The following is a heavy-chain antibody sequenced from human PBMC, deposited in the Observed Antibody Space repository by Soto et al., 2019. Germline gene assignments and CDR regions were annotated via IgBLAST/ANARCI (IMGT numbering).Heavy chain of an antibody. Sequence: GASVKVSCKASGYSFTGYYMHWARQAPGQGLEWMGWINPNSGGTNYAQKFQGWVTMTRDTSISTAFMELSRLRSDDTAVYYCARGGFIVVVPAAIPPGYYGMDVWGQGTTVTSP. CDR1: GYSFTGYY. J-gene: IGHJ6*02. V-gene: IGHV1-2*04. CDR2: INPNSGGT. D-gene: IGHD2-2*02. CDR3: ARGGFIVVVPAAIPPGYYGMDV.